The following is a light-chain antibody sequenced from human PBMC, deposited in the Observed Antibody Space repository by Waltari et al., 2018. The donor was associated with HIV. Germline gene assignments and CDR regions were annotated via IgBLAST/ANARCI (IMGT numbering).Light chain of an antibody. Sequence: SALTQPASVSASPGPSITISCTGTRSDVGRYNLSSWYHQHPGKAPKLMIYEVTNRPSGVSNRFSGSKSGNTASLTISGLQAEDEGDYHCCSYAGTSILVFGGGTKLTVL. V-gene: IGLV2-23*02. CDR1: RSDVGRYNL. J-gene: IGLJ3*02. CDR3: CSYAGTSILV. CDR2: EVT.